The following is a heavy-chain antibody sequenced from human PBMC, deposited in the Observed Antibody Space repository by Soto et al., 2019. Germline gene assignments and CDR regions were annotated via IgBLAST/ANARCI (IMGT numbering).Heavy chain of an antibody. V-gene: IGHV4-59*01. J-gene: IGHJ4*02. CDR2: IYYSGST. D-gene: IGHD4-17*01. CDR3: ARVSDYAYFDY. CDR1: GGSISSYY. Sequence: SETLSLTCTVSGGSISSYYWSWIRQPPGKGLEWIGYIYYSGSTNYNPSLKSRVTISVDTSKNQFSLKLSSVTAADTAVYYCARVSDYAYFDYWGQGTLVTVSS.